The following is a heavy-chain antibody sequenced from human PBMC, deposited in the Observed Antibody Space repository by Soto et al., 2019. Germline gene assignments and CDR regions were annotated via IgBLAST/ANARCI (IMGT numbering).Heavy chain of an antibody. Sequence: QVQLVQSGAEVKKPGSSVKVSCKASGGTFSNYAITWVRQAPGQGLEWLGRIIPIFGSANYAQKFQGRVTITADESTTTACMELSSLRSDDTAVYYCAKDGGKDGYCVNWFDPWGQGTLVTVSS. V-gene: IGHV1-69*15. CDR2: IIPIFGSA. CDR1: GGTFSNYA. CDR3: AKDGGKDGYCVNWFDP. J-gene: IGHJ5*02. D-gene: IGHD5-12*01.